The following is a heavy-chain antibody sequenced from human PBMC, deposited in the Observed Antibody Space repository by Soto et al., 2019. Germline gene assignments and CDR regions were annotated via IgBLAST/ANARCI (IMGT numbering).Heavy chain of an antibody. CDR3: AAFARSYSYFDY. CDR1: GGSISSYF. V-gene: IGHV4-59*01. Sequence: PSETLSLTXTVSGGSISSYFWAWIRQPPGKGLEWRGHIHSIGSTKYNPSLKSRVTTTVDPSKNQISLKLSSVTAADTAVYYCAAFARSYSYFDYWGQGTLVTVSS. D-gene: IGHD1-26*01. J-gene: IGHJ4*02. CDR2: IHSIGST.